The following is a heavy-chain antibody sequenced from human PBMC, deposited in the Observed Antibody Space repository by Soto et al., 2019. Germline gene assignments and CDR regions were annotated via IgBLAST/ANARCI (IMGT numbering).Heavy chain of an antibody. J-gene: IGHJ4*02. CDR1: GYTFARFA. D-gene: IGHD6-19*01. Sequence: ASVKVSCKASGYTFARFAVHWVRQAPGQSLEWMGWINADNGQTKYSQNFQGRITMTRDKSANTVYLEVHSLRAEDTAVYYCAKDLPYSSGWYTFDYWGQGTLVTVSS. V-gene: IGHV1-3*01. CDR3: AKDLPYSSGWYTFDY. CDR2: INADNGQT.